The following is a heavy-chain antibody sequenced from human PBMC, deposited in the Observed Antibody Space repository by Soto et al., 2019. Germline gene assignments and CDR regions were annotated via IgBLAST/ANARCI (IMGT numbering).Heavy chain of an antibody. D-gene: IGHD3-9*01. CDR2: ISGSGGST. CDR1: GFTFSSYA. J-gene: IGHJ4*02. Sequence: GGSLRLSCAASGFTFSSYAMSWVRQAPGKGLEWVSAISGSGGSTYYADSVKGRFTISRDNSKNTLYLQMNSLGAEDTAVYYCAKGDILTGYYDFDYWGKGTLVIVAS. CDR3: AKGDILTGYYDFDY. V-gene: IGHV3-23*01.